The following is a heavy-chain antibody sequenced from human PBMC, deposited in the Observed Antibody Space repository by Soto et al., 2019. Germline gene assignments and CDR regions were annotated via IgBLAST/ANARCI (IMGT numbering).Heavy chain of an antibody. CDR1: GGSISNNSYF. CDR2: IFYSGST. D-gene: IGHD1-1*01. J-gene: IGHJ3*01. V-gene: IGHV4-39*01. Sequence: ETLSLTCTVSGGSISNNSYFWNWIRQPPGKGLEWIGNIFYSGSTYYSPSLKSRVSISVDTSKNQFSLKLSSVTAADTAVYYCAGLQRHALDVWGQGTMVTVSS. CDR3: AGLQRHALDV.